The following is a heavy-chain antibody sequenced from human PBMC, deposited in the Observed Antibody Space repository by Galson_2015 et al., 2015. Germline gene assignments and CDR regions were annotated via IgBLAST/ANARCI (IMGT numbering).Heavy chain of an antibody. Sequence: ETLSLTCTVSGGSISSYYWSWIRQPPGKGLEWIGYIYYSGSTNYNPSLKSRVTISVDASKNQFSLKLSSVTAADTAVYYCARDSGTAMAKYYYYYGMDVWGQGTTVTVSS. CDR3: ARDSGTAMAKYYYYYGMDV. V-gene: IGHV4-59*01. CDR2: IYYSGST. J-gene: IGHJ6*02. D-gene: IGHD5-18*01. CDR1: GGSISSYY.